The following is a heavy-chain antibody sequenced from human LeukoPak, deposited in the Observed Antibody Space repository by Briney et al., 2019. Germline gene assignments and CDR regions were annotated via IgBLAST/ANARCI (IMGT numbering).Heavy chain of an antibody. CDR3: VRDSNYYAMDV. J-gene: IGHJ6*02. V-gene: IGHV3-7*01. CDR2: IKQDGSEK. D-gene: IGHD2-8*01. Sequence: GGSLRLSCAASGFTFSSYWMSWVRQAPGKGLEWVANIKQDGSEKYYVDSVKGRFTISRDNAKNSLYLQMNSLRAGDTAVYYCVRDSNYYAMDVWGQGTTVTVSS. CDR1: GFTFSSYW.